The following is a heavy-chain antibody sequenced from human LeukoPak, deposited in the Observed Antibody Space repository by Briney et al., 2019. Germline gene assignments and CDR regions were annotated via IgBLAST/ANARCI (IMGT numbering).Heavy chain of an antibody. CDR1: GFTLSSYS. J-gene: IGHJ4*02. D-gene: IGHD2-15*01. CDR2: ISTSSSYI. CDR3: ARDREEYCSGGSCTNFDY. Sequence: GGSLRLSCAASGFTLSSYSINWVRQAPGKGLEWVSCISTSSSYIYYADSVKGRFTVSRDNARNSLFLQMNSLRAEDTAVYFCARDREEYCSGGSCTNFDYWGQGTLVTVSS. V-gene: IGHV3-21*01.